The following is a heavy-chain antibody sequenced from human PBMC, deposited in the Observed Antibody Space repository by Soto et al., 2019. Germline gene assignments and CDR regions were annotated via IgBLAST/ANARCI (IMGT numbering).Heavy chain of an antibody. D-gene: IGHD6-13*01. V-gene: IGHV1-69*13. CDR2: IIPIFGTA. J-gene: IGHJ6*03. CDR3: ARDRWGLAAAGTRYYCCYMDV. Sequence: ASVKVSCKASGGTFSSYAISWVRQAPGQGLEWMGGIIPIFGTANYAQKFQGRVTITADESTSTAYMELSSLRSEDTAVYYCARDRWGLAAAGTRYYCCYMDVWGKGTTVTVSS. CDR1: GGTFSSYA.